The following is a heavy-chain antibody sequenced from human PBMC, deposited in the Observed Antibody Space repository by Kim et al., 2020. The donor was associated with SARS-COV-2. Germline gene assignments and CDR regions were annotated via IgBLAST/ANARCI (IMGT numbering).Heavy chain of an antibody. J-gene: IGHJ6*02. V-gene: IGHV3-21*01. D-gene: IGHD1-7*01. CDR3: ARDLITGTTGLYYYYGMDV. CDR1: GFTFSSYS. Sequence: GGSLRLSCAASGFTFSSYSMNWVRQAPGKGLEWVSSISSSSSYIYYADSVKGRFTISRDNAKNSLYLQMNSLRAEDAAVYYCARDLITGTTGLYYYYGMDVWGQGTTVTVSS. CDR2: ISSSSSYI.